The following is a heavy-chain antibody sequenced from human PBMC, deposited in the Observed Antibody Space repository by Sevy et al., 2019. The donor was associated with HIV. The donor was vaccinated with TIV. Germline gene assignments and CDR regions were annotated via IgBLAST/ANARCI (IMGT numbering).Heavy chain of an antibody. V-gene: IGHV3-74*01. CDR1: GFTFSSYW. D-gene: IGHD6-19*01. J-gene: IGHJ6*03. CDR3: ARDPRDNYSSGWYLHYYYYYYMDV. CDR2: INSDGSST. Sequence: GGSLRLSCAASGFTFSSYWMHWVRQAPGKGLVWVSRINSDGSSTSYADTVKGRFTISRDNAKNTLYLQMNGLRAEDTAVYYCARDPRDNYSSGWYLHYYYYYYMDVWGKGTTVTVSS.